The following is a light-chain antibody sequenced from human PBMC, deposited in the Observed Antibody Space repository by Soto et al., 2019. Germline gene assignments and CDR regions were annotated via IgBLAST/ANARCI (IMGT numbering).Light chain of an antibody. Sequence: QSVLTQPASVSGSPGQSITISCTGTSSDVGGYNYVSWYQQHPDKAPKLMIYDVNNRPSGVSNRFSGSKSGNTASLTISGLQAEDEADYYCSSYTIRSTRVLGTGTKLTLL. CDR1: SSDVGGYNY. CDR3: SSYTIRSTRV. V-gene: IGLV2-14*01. J-gene: IGLJ1*01. CDR2: DVN.